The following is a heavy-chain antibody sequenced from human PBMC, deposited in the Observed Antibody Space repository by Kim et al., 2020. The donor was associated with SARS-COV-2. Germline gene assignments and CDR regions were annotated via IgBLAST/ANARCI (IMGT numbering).Heavy chain of an antibody. V-gene: IGHV1-3*01. J-gene: IGHJ5*02. Sequence: LHGRVTITRDTAASTAYMELSSLRSEDTAVYYCARMDCSGGSCYGGWFDPWGQGTLVTVSS. D-gene: IGHD2-15*01. CDR3: ARMDCSGGSCYGGWFDP.